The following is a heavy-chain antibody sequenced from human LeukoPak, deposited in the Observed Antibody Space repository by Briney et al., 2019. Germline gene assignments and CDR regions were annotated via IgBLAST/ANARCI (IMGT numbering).Heavy chain of an antibody. Sequence: GGSLRLSCAVSGFTFSNHWMGWVRQAPGKGLEWVANIKEDGSEKYYVDSVKGRFTISRDNAKNSLFLQMNSLRAEDTAVYYCARDIATAGHLAFDYWGQGTLVTVSS. D-gene: IGHD6-13*01. CDR1: GFTFSNHW. CDR3: ARDIATAGHLAFDY. CDR2: IKEDGSEK. V-gene: IGHV3-7*01. J-gene: IGHJ4*02.